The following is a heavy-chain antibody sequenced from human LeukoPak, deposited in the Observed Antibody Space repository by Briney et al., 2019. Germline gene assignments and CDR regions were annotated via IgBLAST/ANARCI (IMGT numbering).Heavy chain of an antibody. D-gene: IGHD3-10*01. Sequence: GGSLRLSCTASGFTFSASPMHWVRQASGKGLEWVGRITSTYATAYAASVKGRFTISRDNAKNSLYLQMNSLRAEDTAVYYCARDRTGGLWFGELLYPGGQGTLVTVSS. J-gene: IGHJ4*02. CDR1: GFTFSASP. V-gene: IGHV3-73*01. CDR3: ARDRTGGLWFGELLYP. CDR2: ITSTYAT.